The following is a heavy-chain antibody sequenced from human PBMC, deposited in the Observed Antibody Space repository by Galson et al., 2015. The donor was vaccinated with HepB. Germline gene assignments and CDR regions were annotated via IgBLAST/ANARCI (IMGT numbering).Heavy chain of an antibody. D-gene: IGHD1-26*01. CDR3: ARDRWELLRSPRWDWFDP. J-gene: IGHJ5*02. CDR1: GYTFASFG. Sequence: SVKVSCKASGYTFASFGISRVRQAPGQGLEWMGWISAYNTNTNYAQKLQGRVTLTTDTSTSTAYMELRSLRSDDTAVYYCARDRWELLRSPRWDWFDPWGQGTLVTVSS. V-gene: IGHV1-18*01. CDR2: ISAYNTNT.